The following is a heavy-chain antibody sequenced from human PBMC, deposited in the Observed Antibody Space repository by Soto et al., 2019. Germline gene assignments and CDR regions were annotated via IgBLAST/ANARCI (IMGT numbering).Heavy chain of an antibody. J-gene: IGHJ3*02. CDR3: ARGIVIVPAAYDAFDI. D-gene: IGHD2-2*01. CDR2: IYPGDSDT. V-gene: IGHV5-51*01. CDR1: GYSFTSYW. Sequence: PGESLKISCKGSGYSFTSYWIGWVRQMPGKGLEWMGIIYPGDSDTRYSPSFQGQVSISADKSISTAYLQWSSLKASDTAMYYCARGIVIVPAAYDAFDIWGQGTMDTVSS.